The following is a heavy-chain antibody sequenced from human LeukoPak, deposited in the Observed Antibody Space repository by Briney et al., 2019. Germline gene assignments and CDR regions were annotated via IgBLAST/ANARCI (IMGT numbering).Heavy chain of an antibody. D-gene: IGHD2-21*02. CDR2: ISAYNGNT. CDR1: GYTSTSYG. J-gene: IGHJ3*02. V-gene: IGHV1-18*04. CDR3: ARAADVVVTAIVAFDI. Sequence: GTSVRVSSTTSGYTSTSYGISWVRQAPGQGLEWMGWISAYNGNTDYAQKFQGRVTITADESTSTAYMELSSLRSEDTAVYYCARAADVVVTAIVAFDIWGQGTMVTVSS.